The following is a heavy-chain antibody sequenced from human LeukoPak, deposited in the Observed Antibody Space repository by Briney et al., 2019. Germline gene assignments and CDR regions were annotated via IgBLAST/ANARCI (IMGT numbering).Heavy chain of an antibody. J-gene: IGHJ4*02. CDR1: GFTFSSYA. D-gene: IGHD6-13*01. CDR3: ASRYSSSWYVLDY. Sequence: GGSLRLSCAASGFTFSSYAMHWVRQAPGKGLEWVAVISYDGSNKDYADSVKGRFTISRDNSKNTLYLQMNSLRVEDTAVYYCASRYSSSWYVLDYWGQGTLVTAST. CDR2: ISYDGSNK. V-gene: IGHV3-30-3*01.